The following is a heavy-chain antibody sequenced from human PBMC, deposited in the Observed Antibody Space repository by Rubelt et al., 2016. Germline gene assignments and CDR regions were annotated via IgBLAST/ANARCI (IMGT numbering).Heavy chain of an antibody. CDR2: ISSSSNTI. CDR1: GSTFSSNS. CDR3: ARTGKG. J-gene: IGHJ4*02. V-gene: IGHV3-48*01. Sequence: GQLVESGGGLVQPGGSLRLSCAASGSTFSSNSMNWVRQAPGKGLEWVSYISSSSNTIYYADSVKGRFTISRDNAKDSLYLQMNSLRAEDTAVYYCARTGKGWGQGTLVTVSS.